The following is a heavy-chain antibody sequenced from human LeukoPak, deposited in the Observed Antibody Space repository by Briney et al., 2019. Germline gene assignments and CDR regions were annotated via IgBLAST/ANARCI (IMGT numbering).Heavy chain of an antibody. CDR1: GFTFSSYS. CDR3: ARDPIPVSYYYDSSGYYFDY. CDR2: ISSSSSYI. D-gene: IGHD3-22*01. Sequence: NPGGSLRLSCAASGFTFSSYSMNWVRQAPGKGLEWVSSISSSSSYIYYADSVKGRFTISRDNAKNSLYLQMNSLRAEDTAVYYCARDPIPVSYYYDSSGYYFDYWGQGTLVTVSS. J-gene: IGHJ4*02. V-gene: IGHV3-21*01.